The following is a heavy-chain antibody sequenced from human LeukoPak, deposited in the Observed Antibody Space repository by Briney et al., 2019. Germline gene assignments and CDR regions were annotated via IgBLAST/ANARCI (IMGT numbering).Heavy chain of an antibody. CDR3: AKDRHPARTDGYYFDY. V-gene: IGHV3-30*18. CDR2: ISYDANNK. CDR1: AFTFRTYG. J-gene: IGHJ4*02. D-gene: IGHD1-14*01. Sequence: GGSLRLSCAASAFTFRTYGMHWVRQAPGKGLEWVAVISYDANNKNYADSVKGRFTISRDNSKNTLYMQMNSLRAEDTAVYYCAKDRHPARTDGYYFDYWGQGTLVTVSS.